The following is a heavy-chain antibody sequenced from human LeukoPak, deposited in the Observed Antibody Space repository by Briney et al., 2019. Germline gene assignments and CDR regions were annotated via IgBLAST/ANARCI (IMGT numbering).Heavy chain of an antibody. CDR1: GFTFSSSA. CDR3: AKAPEGCSSTSCYYGY. D-gene: IGHD2-2*01. CDR2: ISSSGGST. V-gene: IGHV3-23*01. Sequence: GGSLRLSCAASGFTFSSSAMSWVRQAPGKGLEWVSAISSSGGSTYYADSVKGRFSISRDNSKNTLYLQMNSLRAEDTAVYYCAKAPEGCSSTSCYYGYWGQGTLVAISS. J-gene: IGHJ4*02.